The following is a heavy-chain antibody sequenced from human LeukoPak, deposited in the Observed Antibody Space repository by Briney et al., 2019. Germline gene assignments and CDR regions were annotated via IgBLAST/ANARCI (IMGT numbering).Heavy chain of an antibody. Sequence: QPGGSLRLSCAASGFTFSSYWMSWVRQAPGKGLEWVANIKQDGSEKYYVDSVKGRFTISRDNAKNSLYLQMNSLSAEDTAVYYCARAPGIAVAGIRDYFDYWGQGTLVTVSS. CDR1: GFTFSSYW. CDR3: ARAPGIAVAGIRDYFDY. D-gene: IGHD6-19*01. V-gene: IGHV3-7*03. J-gene: IGHJ4*02. CDR2: IKQDGSEK.